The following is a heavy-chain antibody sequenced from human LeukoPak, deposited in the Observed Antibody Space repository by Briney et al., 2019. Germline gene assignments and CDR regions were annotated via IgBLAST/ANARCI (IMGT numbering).Heavy chain of an antibody. CDR1: GGSISSYY. CDR2: IYYSGST. J-gene: IGHJ6*03. CDR3: ASGPPEERYLSMDV. V-gene: IGHV4-59*01. D-gene: IGHD1-1*01. Sequence: SETLSLTCTVSGGSISSYYWSWIRQPPGKGLEWIGYIYYSGSTNYNPSLKSRVTISVDTSKNQFSLKLSSVTAADTAVYYCASGPPEERYLSMDVWGKGTTVTVSS.